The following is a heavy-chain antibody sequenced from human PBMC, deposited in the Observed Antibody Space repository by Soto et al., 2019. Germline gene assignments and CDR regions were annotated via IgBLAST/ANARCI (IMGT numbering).Heavy chain of an antibody. CDR2: VSPDGNRK. D-gene: IGHD3-16*01. Sequence: PGGSLRLSCVASGFTLNKFPTHWVRQAPGKGLEWVAIVSPDGNRKSYADSVQGRFSISRDNSKKTVYLQMNDLRREDTALYYCASQQQRLLGGVSSYWDHWGLGTLVTVSS. J-gene: IGHJ4*02. CDR3: ASQQQRLLGGVSSYWDH. V-gene: IGHV3-30-3*01. CDR1: GFTLNKFP.